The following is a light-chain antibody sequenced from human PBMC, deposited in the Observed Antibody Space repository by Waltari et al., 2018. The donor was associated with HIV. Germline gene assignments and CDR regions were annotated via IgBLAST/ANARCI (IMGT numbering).Light chain of an antibody. CDR3: QSYDSSLSGFYV. J-gene: IGLJ1*01. CDR1: SSNIGAGYD. CDR2: VNS. Sequence: QSVLTQPPSVSGAPGQRVPISCTGSSSNIGAGYDVHWYQQLPGPAPKPLIYVNSNRPSGVPDRFSGSKSGTSASLAITGLQAEDEADYYCQSYDSSLSGFYVFGTGTKVTVL. V-gene: IGLV1-40*01.